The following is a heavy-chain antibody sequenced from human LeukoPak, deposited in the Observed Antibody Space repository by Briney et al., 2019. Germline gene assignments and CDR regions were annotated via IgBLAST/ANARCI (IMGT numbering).Heavy chain of an antibody. CDR2: INWNGGST. CDR3: ARDFLHLGG. J-gene: IGHJ3*01. V-gene: IGHV3-20*04. CDR1: GFTFSSYA. D-gene: IGHD3-16*01. Sequence: GGSLRLSCAASGFTFSSYAMSWVRQAPGKGLEWVSGINWNGGSTGYADSVKGRFTISRDNAKNSLYLQMSSLRAEDTAVYYCARDFLHLGGWGQGTTVTVSS.